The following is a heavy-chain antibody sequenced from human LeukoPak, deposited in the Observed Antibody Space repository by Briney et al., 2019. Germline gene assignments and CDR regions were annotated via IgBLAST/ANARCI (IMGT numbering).Heavy chain of an antibody. CDR3: ARGRGSSGYYYVKETPALYY. J-gene: IGHJ4*02. CDR2: INHSGST. Sequence: TSETLSLTCAVYGGSFSGYYWSWIRQPPGKGLEWIGEINHSGSTNYNPSLKSRVTISVDTSKNQFSLKLSSVTAADTAVYYCARGRGSSGYYYVKETPALYYWGRGTLVTVSS. D-gene: IGHD3-22*01. V-gene: IGHV4-34*01. CDR1: GGSFSGYY.